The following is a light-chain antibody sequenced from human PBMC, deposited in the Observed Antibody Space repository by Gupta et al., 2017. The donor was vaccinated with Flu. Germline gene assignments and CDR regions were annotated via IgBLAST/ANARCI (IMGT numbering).Light chain of an antibody. CDR2: GAL. CDR1: QSVSSSY. V-gene: IGKV3-20*01. Sequence: EIVLTQSPGTLSLSPGERATLSCRASQSVSSSYLAWYQQKPGQAPRLLIYGALRRATGIPDRFSGNGSGTDFTLTISRLEPEDFAVYYCQQYGNSPWTFGQGTKVEIK. CDR3: QQYGNSPWT. J-gene: IGKJ1*01.